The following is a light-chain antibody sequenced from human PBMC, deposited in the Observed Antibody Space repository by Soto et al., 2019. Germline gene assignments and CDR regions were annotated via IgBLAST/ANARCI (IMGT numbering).Light chain of an antibody. CDR3: EAWDDSLYGAV. Sequence: QSVLTQPPSASGTPGQRVTIPCSGSTPNIGANPINWYQQLPGTAPKLLIYNNDQRPSGVPDRFSASKSGTSASLAISGLQSEDEADYYCEAWDDSLYGAVLGGGTKVTVL. CDR1: TPNIGANP. J-gene: IGLJ2*01. V-gene: IGLV1-44*01. CDR2: NND.